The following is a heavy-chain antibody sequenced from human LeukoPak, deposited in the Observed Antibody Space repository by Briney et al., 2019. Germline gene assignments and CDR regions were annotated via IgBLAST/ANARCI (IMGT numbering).Heavy chain of an antibody. J-gene: IGHJ4*02. D-gene: IGHD2-2*01. CDR3: ARGDCTTTSCYLFDY. CDR1: GFTFSSYA. V-gene: IGHV3-23*01. Sequence: PGGSLRLSCAASGFTFSSYAMSWVRQAPGKGLEWVSAISGSGGSTYYADSVKGRFTISRDNAKNSLYLQMNSLRAEDTALYYCARGDCTTTSCYLFDYWGQGTLVTVSS. CDR2: ISGSGGST.